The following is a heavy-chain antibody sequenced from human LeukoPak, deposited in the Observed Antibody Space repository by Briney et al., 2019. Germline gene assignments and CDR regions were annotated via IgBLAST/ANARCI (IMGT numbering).Heavy chain of an antibody. V-gene: IGHV3-23*01. CDR1: GFTVSNNY. J-gene: IGHJ4*02. CDR2: ISGSGGST. CDR3: AKDRHYYGSGSFYTYFGY. D-gene: IGHD3-10*01. Sequence: GGSLRLSCAVSGFTVSNNYLSWVRQAPGKGLEWVSLISGSGGSTYNADSVKGRFTISRDNSQNTLYLQMNSLRAEDTAVYYCAKDRHYYGSGSFYTYFGYWGQGTLVTVSS.